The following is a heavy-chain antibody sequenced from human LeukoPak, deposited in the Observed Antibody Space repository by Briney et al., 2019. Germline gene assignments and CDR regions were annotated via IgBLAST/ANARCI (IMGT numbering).Heavy chain of an antibody. Sequence: SETLSLTCTVSGGSISLHYWSWIRQPPGKGLECIGYIYYSGSTNYNPSLRSRVTISVDTSKNQFSLKLSSVTAADTAAYYCARGSGYQNNWFDPWGQGTLVTVSS. J-gene: IGHJ5*02. CDR2: IYYSGST. V-gene: IGHV4-59*11. D-gene: IGHD3-22*01. CDR3: ARGSGYQNNWFDP. CDR1: GGSISLHY.